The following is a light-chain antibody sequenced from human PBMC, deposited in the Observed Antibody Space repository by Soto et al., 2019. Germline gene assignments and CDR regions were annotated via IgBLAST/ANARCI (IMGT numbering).Light chain of an antibody. CDR3: QQYNDSFPYS. J-gene: IGKJ2*01. CDR2: KAS. CDR1: QSISSW. Sequence: DIQMTQSPSTLSASVGDRVTITCRASQSISSWLAWYQQKPGTAPKLLIYKASTLESGVPSRLSGVRSGTEFTLSVSSLQTEDFATYYSQQYNDSFPYSFGHGTKLEIE. V-gene: IGKV1-5*03.